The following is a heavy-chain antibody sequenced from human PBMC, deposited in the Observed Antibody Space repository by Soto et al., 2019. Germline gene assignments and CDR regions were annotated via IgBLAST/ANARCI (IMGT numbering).Heavy chain of an antibody. V-gene: IGHV3-11*04. J-gene: IGHJ4*02. CDR1: GFSFSDSY. CDR2: ISGGRSDN. CDR3: ARDTVETGGFDF. D-gene: IGHD5-18*01. Sequence: PGGSLRLSCAASGFSFSDSYMSWVRQAPGKGLEWVSHISGGRSDNYYEDSVEGRFTISRDNAKNSLYLQMNSLRAEDTAVYFCARDTVETGGFDFWGQGILVTVSS.